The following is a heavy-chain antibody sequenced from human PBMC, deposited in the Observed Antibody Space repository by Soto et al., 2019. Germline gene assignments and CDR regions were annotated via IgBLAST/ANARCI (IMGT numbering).Heavy chain of an antibody. CDR3: ASSPEGYCSGGSCYYYGMDV. CDR1: GGSISSGGYS. D-gene: IGHD2-15*01. CDR2: IYHSGST. Sequence: QLQLQESGSGLVKPSQTLSLTCAVSGGSISSGGYSWSWIRQPPGKGLEWIGYIYHSGSTYYNPSLKSRVTISVDRSKNQFSLKLSSVTAADTAVYYCASSPEGYCSGGSCYYYGMDVWGQGTTVTVSS. V-gene: IGHV4-30-2*01. J-gene: IGHJ6*02.